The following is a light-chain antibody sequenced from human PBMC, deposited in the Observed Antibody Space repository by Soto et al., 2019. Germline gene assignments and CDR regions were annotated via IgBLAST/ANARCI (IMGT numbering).Light chain of an antibody. CDR3: QQYNNWGLS. CDR2: GSS. Sequence: IVLTQSPATLSVSPGERVTLSCRASENVGTNLAWYQQRPGQPPRLLIYGSSTRATGISATFSGSGSRTEFTLTLSSLQSEDSAVYYCQQYNNWGLSFGGGTRVAIK. J-gene: IGKJ4*01. V-gene: IGKV3D-15*01. CDR1: ENVGTN.